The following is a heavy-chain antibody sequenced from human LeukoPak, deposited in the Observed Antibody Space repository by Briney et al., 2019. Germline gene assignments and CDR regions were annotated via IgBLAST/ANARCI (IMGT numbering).Heavy chain of an antibody. CDR2: INHSGST. J-gene: IGHJ4*02. CDR3: ARGIVVVPAAIPLDY. Sequence: SETLSLTCAVYGGSFSGYYWSWIRQPPGKGLEWIGEINHSGSTNYNPSLKSRVTISVDTSKNQFSLKLSSVIAADTAVYYCARGIVVVPAAIPLDYWGQGTLVTVSS. CDR1: GGSFSGYY. V-gene: IGHV4-34*01. D-gene: IGHD2-2*01.